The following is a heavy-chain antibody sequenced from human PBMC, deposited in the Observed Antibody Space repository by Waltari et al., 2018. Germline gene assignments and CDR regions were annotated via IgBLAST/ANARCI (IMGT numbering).Heavy chain of an antibody. CDR3: VKDTGTGDY. CDR2: ISKDGSNQ. V-gene: IGHV3-30*02. Sequence: GGGVVQPGGSLRLSCEASGFTFSYYGMHWVRQAPGKGLEWVSFISKDGSNQHYAESVRGRFTISRDNSKSTLYLQVNSLRVEDTAVYYCVKDTGTGDYWGQGTLVTVSS. CDR1: GFTFSYYG. D-gene: IGHD2-8*02. J-gene: IGHJ4*02.